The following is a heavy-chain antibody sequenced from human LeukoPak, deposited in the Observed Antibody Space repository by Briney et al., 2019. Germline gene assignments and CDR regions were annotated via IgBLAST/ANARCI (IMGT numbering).Heavy chain of an antibody. D-gene: IGHD5-24*01. CDR3: ARGPRDGYNLDAFDI. J-gene: IGHJ3*02. CDR1: GFTFSSYS. Sequence: PGGSLRLSCVVSGFTFSSYSMNWVRQAAGKGLEWVSYISSSSSYIYYADSVKGRFTISRDNAKNSLYLQMNSLRAEDTAVYYCARGPRDGYNLDAFDIWGQGTMVTVSS. CDR2: ISSSSSYI. V-gene: IGHV3-21*05.